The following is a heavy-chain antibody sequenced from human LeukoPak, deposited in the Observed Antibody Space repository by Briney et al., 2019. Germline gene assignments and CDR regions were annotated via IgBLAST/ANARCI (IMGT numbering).Heavy chain of an antibody. V-gene: IGHV3-7*01. J-gene: IGHJ6*03. CDR1: GFTFSSYA. D-gene: IGHD2-2*01. Sequence: PGGSLRLSCAASGFTFSSYAMSWVRQAPGKGLEWVANIKQDGSEKYYVDSVKGRFTISRDNAKNSLYLQMNSLRAEDTAVYYCARAGYCSSTSCYYYYYYMDVWGKGTTVTVSS. CDR3: ARAGYCSSTSCYYYYYYMDV. CDR2: IKQDGSEK.